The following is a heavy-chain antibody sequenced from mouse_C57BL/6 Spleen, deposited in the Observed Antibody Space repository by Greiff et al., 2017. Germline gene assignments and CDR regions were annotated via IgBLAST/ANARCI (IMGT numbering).Heavy chain of an antibody. CDR3: AKGGYYDYDKGYAMDY. Sequence: VQLQQSGPGLVQPSQSLSITCTVSGFSLTSYGVHWVRQSPGKGLEWLGVIWRGGSTDYNAAFMSRLSITKDNSKSQVFFKMNSLQADDTAIYYVAKGGYYDYDKGYAMDYWGQGTSVTVSS. D-gene: IGHD2-4*01. V-gene: IGHV2-5*01. CDR1: GFSLTSYG. J-gene: IGHJ4*01. CDR2: IWRGGST.